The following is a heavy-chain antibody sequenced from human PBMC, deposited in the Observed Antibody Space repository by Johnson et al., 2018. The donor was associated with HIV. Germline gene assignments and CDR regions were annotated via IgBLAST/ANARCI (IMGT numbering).Heavy chain of an antibody. CDR3: ASIVVVPAAQDNDAFDI. J-gene: IGHJ3*02. V-gene: IGHV3-33*08. Sequence: QVQLVESGGGVVQPGRSLRLSCAASGFTFSSYVMHWVRQAPGKGLEWVAVIWYDGSNKYYADSVKGRFTISRDNSKNTLYLQMNSLRAEDTAVYYCASIVVVPAAQDNDAFDIWGQGTMVIVSS. D-gene: IGHD2-2*01. CDR2: IWYDGSNK. CDR1: GFTFSSYV.